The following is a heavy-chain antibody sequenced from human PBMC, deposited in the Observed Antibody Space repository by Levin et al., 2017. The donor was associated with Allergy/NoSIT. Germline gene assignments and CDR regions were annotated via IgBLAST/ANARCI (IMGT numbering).Heavy chain of an antibody. CDR1: GFTFSRHW. CDR3: ARDRNSGYSGGDALDI. D-gene: IGHD3-22*01. Sequence: SCEASGFTFSRHWMTWVRQAPGKGLEWVDNVKEDGSEQYYVDSVKGRFTMSRDNAKNSLYLQMDSLRADDTAVYYCARDRNSGYSGGDALDIWGQGTTVTVSS. J-gene: IGHJ3*02. V-gene: IGHV3-7*01. CDR2: VKEDGSEQ.